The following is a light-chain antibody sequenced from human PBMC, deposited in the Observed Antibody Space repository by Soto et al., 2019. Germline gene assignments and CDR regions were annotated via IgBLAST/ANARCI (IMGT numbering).Light chain of an antibody. J-gene: IGKJ4*01. Sequence: DIQLTQSPSFLSASVGDRVTITCRASHGISSNLAWYQQKPGKAPKLLIYAASTLQSGVPSRFSGSGSGTDFALTITSLQAEDFATYYCQQLRMYPSTFGGGTKVDI. V-gene: IGKV1-9*01. CDR3: QQLRMYPST. CDR2: AAS. CDR1: HGISSN.